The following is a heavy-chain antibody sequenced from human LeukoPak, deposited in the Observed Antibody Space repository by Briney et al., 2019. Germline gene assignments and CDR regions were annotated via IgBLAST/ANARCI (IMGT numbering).Heavy chain of an antibody. J-gene: IGHJ4*02. D-gene: IGHD2-2*02. CDR3: ATLNMGYCSSTSCYNAYYFDY. V-gene: IGHV1-24*01. Sequence: GASVKVSCKVSGYTLTELSMHWVRQAPGKGLEWMGGFDPEDGETIYAQKFQGRVTMTEDTSTDTAYMELSSLRSEDTAVYYCATLNMGYCSSTSCYNAYYFDYWGQGTLVTVPS. CDR1: GYTLTELS. CDR2: FDPEDGET.